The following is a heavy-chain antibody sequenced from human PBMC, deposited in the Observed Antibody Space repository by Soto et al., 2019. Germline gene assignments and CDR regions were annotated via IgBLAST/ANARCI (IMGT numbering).Heavy chain of an antibody. V-gene: IGHV4-59*08. CDR3: ARLYGLDAFDF. CDR2: IFYSGST. CDR1: GGSISSYY. J-gene: IGHJ3*01. D-gene: IGHD3-16*02. Sequence: QVQLQESGPGLVKPSETLSLTCTVSGGSISSYYWSWIRQPPGKGLEWIGYIFYSGSTNYNPSLKRXVTISVDTSKNQFSLKLSSVTAADTAVYYCARLYGLDAFDFWGQGTMVTVSS.